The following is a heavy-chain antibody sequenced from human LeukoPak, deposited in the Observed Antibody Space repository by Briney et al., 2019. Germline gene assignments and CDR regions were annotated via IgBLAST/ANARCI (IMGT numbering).Heavy chain of an antibody. V-gene: IGHV3-9*01. J-gene: IGHJ4*02. CDR3: AKGQWLGPLDY. D-gene: IGHD6-19*01. CDR1: GFTFDDYT. CDR2: ISWNSGSI. Sequence: GRSLRLSCAASGFTFDDYTMHWVRQAPGKGLEWISGISWNSGSIGYADSVKGRFTISRDNAKNSLYLQMNSLRAEDTALYYCAKGQWLGPLDYWGQGTLVTVSS.